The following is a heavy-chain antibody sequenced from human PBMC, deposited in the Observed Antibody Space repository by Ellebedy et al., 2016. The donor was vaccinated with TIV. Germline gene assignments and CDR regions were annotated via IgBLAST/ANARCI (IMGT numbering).Heavy chain of an antibody. CDR3: ASGSTVTTGYFDY. D-gene: IGHD4-17*01. CDR1: GGSFSGYY. Sequence: GSLRLXCAVYGGSFSGYYWSWIRQPPGKGLEWIGEIYHSGSTNYNPSLKSRVTISVDKSKNQFSLKLSSVTAADTAVYYCASGSTVTTGYFDYWGQGTLVAVSS. J-gene: IGHJ4*02. V-gene: IGHV4-34*01. CDR2: IYHSGST.